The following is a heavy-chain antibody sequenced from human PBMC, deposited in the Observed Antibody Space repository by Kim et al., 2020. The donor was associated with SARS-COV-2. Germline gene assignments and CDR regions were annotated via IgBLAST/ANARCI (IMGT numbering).Heavy chain of an antibody. V-gene: IGHV3-9*01. D-gene: IGHD6-19*01. CDR1: GFTFDDYA. CDR2: ISWNSGSI. Sequence: GGSLRLSCAASGFTFDDYAMHWVRQAPGKGLEWVSGISWNSGSIGYADSVKGRFTISRDNAKNSLYLQMNSLRAEDTALYYCAKGGGEAVAVVVHFDLWGRGTLVTVSS. J-gene: IGHJ2*01. CDR3: AKGGGEAVAVVVHFDL.